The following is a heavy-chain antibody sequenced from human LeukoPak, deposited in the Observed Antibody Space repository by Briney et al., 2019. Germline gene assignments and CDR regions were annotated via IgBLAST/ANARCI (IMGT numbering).Heavy chain of an antibody. D-gene: IGHD2-21*02. J-gene: IGHJ4*02. CDR1: GDSISSHL. CDR3: ARLAKCDGNCYSFDL. Sequence: PSETLSLTCDVSGDSISSHLWSWIRQPPGKGLDYIGFIDYNGNTNYNPSLKSRVTISLDIFKNQFSLNLNSVSAADTAVYYCARLAKCDGNCYSFDLWGQGMLVTVSS. V-gene: IGHV4-59*11. CDR2: IDYNGNT.